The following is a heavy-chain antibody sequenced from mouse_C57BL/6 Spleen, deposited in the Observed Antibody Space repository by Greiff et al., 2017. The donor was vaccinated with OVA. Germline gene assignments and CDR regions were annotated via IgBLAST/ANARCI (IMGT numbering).Heavy chain of an antibody. CDR1: GYAFSSSW. CDR3: ARDGSSYYAMDY. CDR2: IYPGDGDT. J-gene: IGHJ4*01. V-gene: IGHV1-80*01. D-gene: IGHD1-1*01. Sequence: QVQLKESGAELVKPGASVKISCKASGYAFSSSWMNWVKQRPGKGLEWIGQIYPGDGDTNYNGKFKGKATLTADKSSSTAYMQLSSLTSEDSAVYFCARDGSSYYAMDYWGQGTSVTVSS.